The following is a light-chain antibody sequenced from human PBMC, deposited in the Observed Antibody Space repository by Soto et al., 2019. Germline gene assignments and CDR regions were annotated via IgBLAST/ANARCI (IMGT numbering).Light chain of an antibody. CDR3: QHYFNWPYT. CDR2: GAS. Sequence: EIVMTQSPATLSVSPGQRATLSCRASQSLSSNLVWYQQKPGQAPRLLIYGASTRATGIPARFSGSGSGTEFTLTISNLQSEDFALYYCQHYFNWPYTFGQGTKVDIK. J-gene: IGKJ2*01. CDR1: QSLSSN. V-gene: IGKV3-15*01.